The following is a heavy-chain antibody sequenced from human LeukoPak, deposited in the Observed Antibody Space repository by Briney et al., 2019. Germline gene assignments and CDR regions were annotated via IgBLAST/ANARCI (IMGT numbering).Heavy chain of an antibody. D-gene: IGHD3-10*01. CDR2: INHSGST. CDR1: GYSISSGYY. V-gene: IGHV4-38-2*01. Sequence: SETLSLTCAVSGYSISSGYYWGWIRQPPGKGLEWIGEINHSGSTNYNPSLKSRVTISVDTSKNQFSLKLSSVTAADTAVYYCARGYGSADYWGQGTLVTVSS. J-gene: IGHJ4*02. CDR3: ARGYGSADY.